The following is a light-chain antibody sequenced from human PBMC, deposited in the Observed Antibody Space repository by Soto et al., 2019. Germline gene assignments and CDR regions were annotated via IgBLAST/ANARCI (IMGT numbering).Light chain of an antibody. CDR2: GNS. CDR3: QSCDRSLSGVV. V-gene: IGLV1-40*01. J-gene: IGLJ2*01. CDR1: SSNIGAGYS. Sequence: QSVLTQPPSVSGAPGQKVTISCTGSSSNIGAGYSVHWYQQLPGTAPKVLIHGNSNRPSGVPDRFSGSKSDTSASLAITGLQAEDEADYYCQSCDRSLSGVVFGGGTKLTVL.